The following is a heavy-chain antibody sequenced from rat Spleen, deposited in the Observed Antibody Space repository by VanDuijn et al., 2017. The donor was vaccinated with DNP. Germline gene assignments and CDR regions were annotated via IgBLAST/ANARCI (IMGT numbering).Heavy chain of an antibody. CDR3: ARWADYFDY. J-gene: IGHJ2*01. Sequence: EVQLVESGGDLVQPGRSLKLSCAASGFTFGDYYMAWVRRAPAKGLEWVAYIRYDGGSTYYGDSVKGRCTISRDNAKSTLYLQMNSLRSEDMATYYCARWADYFDYWGQGVMVTVSS. D-gene: IGHD4-6*01. CDR2: IRYDGGST. V-gene: IGHV5-22*01. CDR1: GFTFGDYY.